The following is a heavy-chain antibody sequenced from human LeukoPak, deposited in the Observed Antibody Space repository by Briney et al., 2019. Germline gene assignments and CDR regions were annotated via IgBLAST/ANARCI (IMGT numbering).Heavy chain of an antibody. CDR2: MNPNSGNT. CDR3: ARIYYDSSGFDLNNWFDP. Sequence: ASVKVSCKASGYTFTSYDINWVRQATGQGLEWMGWMNPNSGNTGYAQKFQGRVTMTRNTSISTAYMELSSLRSKDTAVYYCARIYYDSSGFDLNNWFDPWGQGTLVTVSS. V-gene: IGHV1-8*01. J-gene: IGHJ5*02. CDR1: GYTFTSYD. D-gene: IGHD3-22*01.